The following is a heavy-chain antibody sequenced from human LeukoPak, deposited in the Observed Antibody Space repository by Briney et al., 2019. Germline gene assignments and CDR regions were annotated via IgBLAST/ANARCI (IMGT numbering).Heavy chain of an antibody. V-gene: IGHV5-51*01. CDR3: ASRVGAGSYLNEY. CDR2: IYPGDSDT. D-gene: IGHD1-26*01. J-gene: IGHJ4*02. CDR1: GYSFTSYW. Sequence: GESLKISCKASGYSFTSYWIGWVRQMPGKGLEYVGIIYPGDSDTKYSPSFQGQITISADTSISTAYLQWSSLKASDTAMYFCASRVGAGSYLNEYWGQGTLVTVSS.